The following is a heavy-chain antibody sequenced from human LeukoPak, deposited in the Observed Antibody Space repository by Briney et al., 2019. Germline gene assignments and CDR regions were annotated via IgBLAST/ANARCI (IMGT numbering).Heavy chain of an antibody. J-gene: IGHJ4*02. CDR3: ARGGWDYYDSSGPLY. V-gene: IGHV3-7*01. Sequence: GGSLRLSCAASGFTFSSYWMSWVRQAPGKGLEWVANIKQDGSEKYYVDSVKGRFTISRDNAKNSLYLQMNSLRAEDTAVYYCARGGWDYYDSSGPLYWGQGTLVTVSS. D-gene: IGHD3-22*01. CDR1: GFTFSSYW. CDR2: IKQDGSEK.